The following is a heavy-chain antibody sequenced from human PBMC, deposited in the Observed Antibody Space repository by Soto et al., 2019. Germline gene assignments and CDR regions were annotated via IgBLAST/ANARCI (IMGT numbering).Heavy chain of an antibody. D-gene: IGHD3-3*02. CDR2: IKSARDGGTV. CDR3: VTHFWYAYAV. J-gene: IGHJ4*02. Sequence: AGGSLRLSCAASGITFSGTWMNWVRQAPGKGLEWVATIKSARDGGTVDYAASVRGRFSVSRDDSKSTLSLQMNSLRTEDTASYYCVTHFWYAYAVWGQGTRDTVSS. V-gene: IGHV3-15*07. CDR1: GITFSGTW.